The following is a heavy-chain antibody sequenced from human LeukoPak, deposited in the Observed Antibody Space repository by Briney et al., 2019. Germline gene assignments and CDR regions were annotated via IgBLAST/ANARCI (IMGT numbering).Heavy chain of an antibody. CDR3: ARDRDYYGTFYYFDY. J-gene: IGHJ4*02. V-gene: IGHV3-33*01. D-gene: IGHD3-10*01. CDR1: GFTFSSYG. Sequence: GRSLRLSCAASGFTFSSYGMHWVRQAPGKGLEWVAVIWYDGSNKYYADSVKGRFTISRDNSKNTPYLQMNSLRAEDTAVYYCARDRDYYGTFYYFDYWGQGTLVTVSS. CDR2: IWYDGSNK.